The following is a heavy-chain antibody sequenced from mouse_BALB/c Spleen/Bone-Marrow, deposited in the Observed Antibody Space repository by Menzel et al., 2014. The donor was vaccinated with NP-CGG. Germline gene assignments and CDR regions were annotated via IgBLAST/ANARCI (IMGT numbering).Heavy chain of an antibody. J-gene: IGHJ1*01. V-gene: IGHV7-3*02. CDR2: IRNKANGYTT. CDR1: GFTFTDYY. D-gene: IGHD1-2*01. CDR3: ARDFTTASYWYFDV. Sequence: EVKLVESGGGLVQPGGSLRPSCATSGFTFTDYYMSWVRQPPGKALEWLGFIRNKANGYTTEYSASVKGRFTISRDNSQSILYLQMNTLRAEDSATYYCARDFTTASYWYFDVWGAGTTVTVSS.